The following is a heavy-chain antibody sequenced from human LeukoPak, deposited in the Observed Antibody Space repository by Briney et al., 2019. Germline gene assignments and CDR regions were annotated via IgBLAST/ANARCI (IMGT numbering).Heavy chain of an antibody. V-gene: IGHV3-30*02. CDR1: GFTFSNYG. CDR3: SKDLTSDFGGDLDP. Sequence: GGSLRLSCAASGFTFSNYGMHWVRQAPGKGLEWVALISFDGSQKYYADSVKGRFTISRDNSKSTVYLRMNSLRVEDAAVYYCSKDLTSDFGGDLDPWGQGTLVTVSS. J-gene: IGHJ5*02. CDR2: ISFDGSQK. D-gene: IGHD3-10*01.